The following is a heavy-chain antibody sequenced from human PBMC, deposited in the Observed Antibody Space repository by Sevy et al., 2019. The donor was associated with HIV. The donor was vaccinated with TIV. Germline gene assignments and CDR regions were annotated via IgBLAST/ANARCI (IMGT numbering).Heavy chain of an antibody. CDR3: AREGSPYDTYYYYYGMDV. CDR1: GFTFNSYW. CDR2: IKQDGGEK. Sequence: GGSLRLSCAASGFTFNSYWMSWVRQAPGKGLEWVANIKQDGGEKYYVDSVKGRFTISRDNSQNSLFLQMNTLRAEDTAVYYCAREGSPYDTYYYYYGMDVWGQGTTVTVSS. D-gene: IGHD5-12*01. V-gene: IGHV3-7*01. J-gene: IGHJ6*02.